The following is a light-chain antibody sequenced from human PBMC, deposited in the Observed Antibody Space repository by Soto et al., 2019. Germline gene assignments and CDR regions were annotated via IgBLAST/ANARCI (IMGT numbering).Light chain of an antibody. CDR1: QSISSW. V-gene: IGKV1-5*03. CDR2: KAS. Sequence: DIQMTQSPSTLSASVGDRVTITCRASQSISSWLAWYQQKPGKAPKLLIYKASSLESGVPSRFRGSGSGTEFTLTISSLQPDDFATSYCQQYNSYWTFGQGTKVEIK. CDR3: QQYNSYWT. J-gene: IGKJ1*01.